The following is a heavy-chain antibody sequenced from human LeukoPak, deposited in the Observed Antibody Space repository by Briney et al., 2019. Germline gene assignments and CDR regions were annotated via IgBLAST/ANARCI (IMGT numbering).Heavy chain of an antibody. CDR1: GASISSGTYY. Sequence: SETLSLTCAVSGASISSGTYYWSWIRQPAGKGLEWIGRVYIGGSANYSPSLKSRVTISVETSKNQFSLTLSSVTAADTAMYYCAKSGGYGLIDYWGQGTRVTVSS. CDR3: AKSGGYGLIDY. CDR2: VYIGGSA. V-gene: IGHV4-61*02. D-gene: IGHD1-26*01. J-gene: IGHJ4*02.